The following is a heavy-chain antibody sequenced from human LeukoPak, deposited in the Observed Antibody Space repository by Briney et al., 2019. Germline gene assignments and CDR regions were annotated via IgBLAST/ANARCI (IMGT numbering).Heavy chain of an antibody. CDR1: GFTPSSYW. D-gene: IGHD3-10*01. Sequence: PGGSLRLSCAASGFTPSSYWMTWVRQAPGKGVEWVANINQDGHAQYYVQSVRGRFTISRDNAKSSLYLQMNSLSVEDTGVYYCARNSYGSGSHDHWGQGTLVTVSS. J-gene: IGHJ5*02. V-gene: IGHV3-7*01. CDR2: INQDGHAQ. CDR3: ARNSYGSGSHDH.